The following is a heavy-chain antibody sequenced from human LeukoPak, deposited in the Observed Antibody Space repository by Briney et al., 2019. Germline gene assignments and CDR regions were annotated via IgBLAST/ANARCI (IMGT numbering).Heavy chain of an antibody. V-gene: IGHV4-39*07. CDR3: ARSAYYDFWSAQGPFDY. Sequence: PAETLPLTCTVAGGSISTSNYYCGWIRQPPGKGLEWIGNIFYSGSTDYSPSVKSRVTISVDTSKNQFSLKLSSVTAADTAVYYCARSAYYDFWSAQGPFDYWGQGTLVTVSS. D-gene: IGHD3-3*01. CDR2: IFYSGST. CDR1: GGSISTSNYY. J-gene: IGHJ4*02.